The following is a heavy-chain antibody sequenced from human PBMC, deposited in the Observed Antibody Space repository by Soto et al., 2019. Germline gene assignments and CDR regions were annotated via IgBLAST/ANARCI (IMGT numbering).Heavy chain of an antibody. CDR2: IIPIFGTA. Sequence: QVQLVQSGAEVKKPGSSVKVSCKASGGTFSSYAISWVRQAPGQGLEWMGGIIPIFGTANYAQKFQGRVTITADESTRTAYMELSSLRSEDTAVYYCARETTFGYSSSWYQYYYYGMDVWGQGTTVTVSS. V-gene: IGHV1-69*12. CDR1: GGTFSSYA. D-gene: IGHD6-13*01. J-gene: IGHJ6*02. CDR3: ARETTFGYSSSWYQYYYYGMDV.